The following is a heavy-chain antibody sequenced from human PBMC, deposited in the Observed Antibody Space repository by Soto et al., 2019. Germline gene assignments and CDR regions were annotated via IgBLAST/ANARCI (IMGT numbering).Heavy chain of an antibody. J-gene: IGHJ4*02. CDR3: ARARPYSSGWYSNYFDY. V-gene: IGHV1-18*04. CDR2: ISAYNGNT. D-gene: IGHD6-19*01. CDR1: GYTFTSCG. Sequence: ASVKVSCKASGYTFTSCGISWVRQAPGQGLEWMGWISAYNGNTNYAQKLQGRVTMTTDTSTSTAYMELRSLRSDDTAVYYCARARPYSSGWYSNYFDYWGQGTLVTVSS.